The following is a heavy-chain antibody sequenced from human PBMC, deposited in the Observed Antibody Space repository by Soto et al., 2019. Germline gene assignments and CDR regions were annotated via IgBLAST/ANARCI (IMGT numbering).Heavy chain of an antibody. CDR1: GGSISSSSFH. D-gene: IGHD2-15*01. CDR3: ARDCGRCYSGFDS. V-gene: IGHV4-39*02. J-gene: IGHJ4*02. Sequence: SETLSLTCTVSGGSISSSSFHWGWIRQPPGKGLEWIGSIYYSGSTYYSPSLKSRVTISVDTSKNQFSLKLSSVTAADTAVYYCARDCGRCYSGFDSWGQGTLVTVSS. CDR2: IYYSGST.